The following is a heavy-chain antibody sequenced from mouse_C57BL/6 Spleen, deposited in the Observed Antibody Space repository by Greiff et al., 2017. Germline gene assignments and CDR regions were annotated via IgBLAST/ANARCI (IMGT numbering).Heavy chain of an antibody. CDR1: GYAFSSSW. CDR2: IYPGDGDT. J-gene: IGHJ4*01. V-gene: IGHV1-82*01. Sequence: QVQLQQSGPELVKPGASVKISCKASGYAFSSSWMNWVKQRPGKGLEWIGRIYPGDGDTNYNGKFKGKATLTADKSSSTAYMQLSSLTSEDSAVYFCASYGSSLYYAMDYGGQGTSVTVAS. CDR3: ASYGSSLYYAMDY. D-gene: IGHD1-1*01.